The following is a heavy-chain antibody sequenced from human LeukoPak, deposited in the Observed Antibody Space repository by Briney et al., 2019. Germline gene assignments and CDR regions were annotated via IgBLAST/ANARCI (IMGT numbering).Heavy chain of an antibody. V-gene: IGHV3-11*04. J-gene: IGHJ4*02. CDR3: TREDYYYASGH. CDR2: ISTSGDII. Sequence: GGSLRLSCAASGFTFTDYYVSWVRQAPGKGLEWVSYISTSGDIIYYADSVKGRFTSSRDNAKSSLYLQTNSLRAEDTAVYYCTREDYYYASGHWAQGTLVTVSS. D-gene: IGHD3-10*01. CDR1: GFTFTDYY.